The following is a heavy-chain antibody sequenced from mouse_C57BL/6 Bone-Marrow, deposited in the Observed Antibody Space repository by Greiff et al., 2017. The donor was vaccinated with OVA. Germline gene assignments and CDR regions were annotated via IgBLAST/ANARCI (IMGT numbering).Heavy chain of an antibody. Sequence: EVKVEESGPGLAKPSQTLSLTCSVTGYSITSDYWNWIRKFPGNKLEYMGYISYSGSTYYNPSLKSRISITRDTSKIQYYLQLNSVTTEDTATYYCARVYYYGSSIYWYFDVWGTGTTVTVSS. J-gene: IGHJ1*03. D-gene: IGHD1-1*01. CDR2: ISYSGST. CDR1: GYSITSDY. V-gene: IGHV3-8*01. CDR3: ARVYYYGSSIYWYFDV.